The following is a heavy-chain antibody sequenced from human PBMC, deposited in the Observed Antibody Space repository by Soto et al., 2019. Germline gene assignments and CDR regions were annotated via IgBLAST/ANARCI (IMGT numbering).Heavy chain of an antibody. J-gene: IGHJ4*02. Sequence: SETLSLTCAVYGGSFSGYYWSWIRQPPGKGLEWIGEINHSGGTNYNPSLKSRVTISVDTSKNQFSLKLSSVTAADTAVYYCARISSGWYVYWGQGTLVTVSS. CDR3: ARISSGWYVY. CDR2: INHSGGT. CDR1: GGSFSGYY. D-gene: IGHD6-19*01. V-gene: IGHV4-34*01.